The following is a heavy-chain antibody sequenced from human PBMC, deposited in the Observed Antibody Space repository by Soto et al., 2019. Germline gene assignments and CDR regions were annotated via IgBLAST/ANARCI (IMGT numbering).Heavy chain of an antibody. CDR1: GGTFSSYA. CDR2: IIPIFGTA. V-gene: IGHV1-69*12. Sequence: QVQLVQSGAEVKKPGSSVKVSCKASGGTFSSYAISWVRQAPGQGLEWMGGIIPIFGTANYAQKFQGRVTITADESTSTAYMGLSSLRSEDTAVYYCASAKGTGYCSGGSCPWGGMDVWGQGTTVTVSS. CDR3: ASAKGTGYCSGGSCPWGGMDV. D-gene: IGHD2-15*01. J-gene: IGHJ6*02.